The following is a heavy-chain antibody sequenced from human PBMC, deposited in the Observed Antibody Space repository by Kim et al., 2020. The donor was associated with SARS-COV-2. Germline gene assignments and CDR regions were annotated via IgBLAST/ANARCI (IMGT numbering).Heavy chain of an antibody. D-gene: IGHD1-26*01. CDR3: AKVGYRIVGAAYFDY. CDR1: GFTFSSYA. V-gene: IGHV3-23*01. J-gene: IGHJ4*02. CDR2: ISGSGGST. Sequence: GGSLRLSCAASGFTFSSYAMSWVRQAPGKGLEWVSAISGSGGSTYYADSVKGRFTISRDNSKNTLYLQMNSLRAEDTAVYYCAKVGYRIVGAAYFDYWGQGTLVTVSS.